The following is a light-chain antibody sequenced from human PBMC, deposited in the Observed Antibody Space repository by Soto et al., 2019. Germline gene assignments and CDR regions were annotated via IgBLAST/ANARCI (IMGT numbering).Light chain of an antibody. Sequence: EIVMTQSPATLSVSPGERATLSCRASQSVSSNLAWYQQKPGQAPRLLIYGASTRATGIPARFSGSGSGTEFXLTXSXXXXXXXXXXYCQQYNNWPSWTFGQGTKVEIK. CDR1: QSVSSN. CDR3: QQYNNWPSWT. V-gene: IGKV3-15*01. CDR2: GAS. J-gene: IGKJ1*01.